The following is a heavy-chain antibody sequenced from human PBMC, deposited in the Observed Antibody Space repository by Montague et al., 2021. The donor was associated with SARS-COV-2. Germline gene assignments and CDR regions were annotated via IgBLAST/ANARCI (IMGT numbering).Heavy chain of an antibody. D-gene: IGHD4-17*01. CDR2: IFDNGNT. CDR3: ARGYYVDYGTYQHYYGMDV. J-gene: IGHJ6*04. CDR1: GGSISSHV. Sequence: SETLSLTCSVSGGSISSHVWSWIRQPPGKGLEWIGNIFDNGNTNYIPSLKSRLTISVETSKTQISLKLASVTAADTAVYYCARGYYVDYGTYQHYYGMDVGGKET. V-gene: IGHV4-59*11.